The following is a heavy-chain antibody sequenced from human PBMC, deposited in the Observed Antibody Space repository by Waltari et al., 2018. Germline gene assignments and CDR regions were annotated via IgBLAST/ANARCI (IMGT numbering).Heavy chain of an antibody. CDR3: ARLPPAAESLWFGELLNY. Sequence: QLQLQESGPGLVKPSETLSLTCPVSGGSISSSSSYWCWIRQPPGKGLEWIGSIYYSGSTYNNPSLKSRVTISVDTSKNQFSLKLSSVTAADTAVYYCARLPPAAESLWFGELLNYWGQGTLVTVSS. D-gene: IGHD3-10*01. V-gene: IGHV4-39*01. CDR2: IYYSGST. CDR1: GGSISSSSSY. J-gene: IGHJ4*02.